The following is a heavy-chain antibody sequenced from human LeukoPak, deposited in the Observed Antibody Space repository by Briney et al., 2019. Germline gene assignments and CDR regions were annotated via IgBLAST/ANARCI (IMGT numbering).Heavy chain of an antibody. D-gene: IGHD5-12*01. CDR3: ASSGYEVRINY. CDR1: GGSISSSNW. CDR2: IYHSGST. V-gene: IGHV4-4*02. J-gene: IGHJ4*02. Sequence: PSETLPLTCAVSGGSISSSNWWSWVRQPPGKGLKWIGEIYHSGSTNYNPSLKSRVTISVDKSKNQFSLKLSSVTAADTAVYYCASSGYEVRINYWGQGTLVTVSS.